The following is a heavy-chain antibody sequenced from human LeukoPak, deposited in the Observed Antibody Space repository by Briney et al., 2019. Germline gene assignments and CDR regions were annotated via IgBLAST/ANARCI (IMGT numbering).Heavy chain of an antibody. CDR3: ARHKFPDSITWGNWFDP. V-gene: IGHV5-51*01. CDR2: IYPGDSDT. J-gene: IGHJ5*02. D-gene: IGHD6-13*01. CDR1: GYRFTSYW. Sequence: RGESLKISCQGSGYRFTSYWIGWVRQMPGKGLEWMGIIYPGDSDTRYSPSFQGQVTISADKSISTAYLQWSSLKASDTAMYYCARHKFPDSITWGNWFDPWGQGTLVTVSS.